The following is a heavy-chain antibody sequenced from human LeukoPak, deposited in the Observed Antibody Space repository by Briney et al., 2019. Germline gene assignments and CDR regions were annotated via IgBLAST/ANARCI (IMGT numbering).Heavy chain of an antibody. J-gene: IGHJ4*02. V-gene: IGHV4-38-2*01. D-gene: IGHD2-8*01. CDR1: GYSISSGYY. Sequence: SETLSLTCAVSGYSISSGYYWGWIRQPPGKGLEWIGSIYHSGSTYYNPSLKSRVTISVDTSKNQFSLKLSSVTAADTAVYYCARYWMVYALFDYWGQGTLVTVSS. CDR3: ARYWMVYALFDY. CDR2: IYHSGST.